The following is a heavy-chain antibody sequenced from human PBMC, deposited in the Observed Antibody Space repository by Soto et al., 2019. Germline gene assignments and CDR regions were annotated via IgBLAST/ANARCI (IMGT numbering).Heavy chain of an antibody. V-gene: IGHV4-31*03. CDR1: GGSISSGGYY. D-gene: IGHD2-2*02. CDR2: IYYSGST. J-gene: IGHJ6*03. CDR3: ARGYCSSTSCYNHYYYYMAV. Sequence: SETLSLTCTVSGGSISSGGYYWSWIRQHPGKGLEWIGYIYYSGSTYYNPSLKSRVTISVDTSKNQFSLKLSSVTAADTAVYYCARGYCSSTSCYNHYYYYMAVWGKGTTVTVSS.